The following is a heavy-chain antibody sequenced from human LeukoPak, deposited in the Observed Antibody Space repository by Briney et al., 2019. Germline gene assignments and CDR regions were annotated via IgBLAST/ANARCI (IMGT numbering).Heavy chain of an antibody. CDR3: ATVKIGAFWSDSSDNFDY. J-gene: IGHJ4*02. V-gene: IGHV4-34*01. CDR1: GGAFSGYY. Sequence: PSETLSLTCAVYGGAFSGYYWRWIRQPPGKGLEWIGEINNSGSTNYTTSLNSRATISVDTSKTQFSLKLNSVPAADTAVYYCATVKIGAFWSDSSDNFDYWGQGTLVTVSS. CDR2: INNSGST. D-gene: IGHD3-3*01.